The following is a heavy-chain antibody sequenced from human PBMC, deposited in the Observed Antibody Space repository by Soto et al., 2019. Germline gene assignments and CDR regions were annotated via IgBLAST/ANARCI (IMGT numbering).Heavy chain of an antibody. J-gene: IGHJ5*02. D-gene: IGHD3-22*01. V-gene: IGHV3-30-3*01. Sequence: QVQLVESGGGVVQPGRSLRLSCAASGFTFSSYAMHWVRQAPGKGLEWVAVISYDGSNKYHADSVKGRFTISRDNSKNTLYLQMNSLRAEDTAVYYCAVLGSGSPWFDPWGQGTLVTVSS. CDR2: ISYDGSNK. CDR3: AVLGSGSPWFDP. CDR1: GFTFSSYA.